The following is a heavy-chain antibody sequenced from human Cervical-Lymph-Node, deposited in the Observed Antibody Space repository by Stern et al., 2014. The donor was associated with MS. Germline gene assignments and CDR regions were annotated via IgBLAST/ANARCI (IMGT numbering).Heavy chain of an antibody. Sequence: VHLVESGSELKKPGASVKVACKASGYTFSSYTMNWVRQAPGQGLEWMGWININTGKSTYDQGFTGRVVFSFDTSVSTAERPTSSLKADDTAVYYCARDDQYCSSTLCCAGARGMDVWGQGTTVTVSS. J-gene: IGHJ6*02. CDR3: ARDDQYCSSTLCCAGARGMDV. V-gene: IGHV7-4-1*02. D-gene: IGHD2-2*01. CDR2: ININTGKS. CDR1: GYTFSSYT.